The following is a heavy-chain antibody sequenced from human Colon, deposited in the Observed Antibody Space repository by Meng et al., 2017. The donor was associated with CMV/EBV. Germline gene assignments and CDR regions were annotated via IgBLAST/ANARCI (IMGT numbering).Heavy chain of an antibody. J-gene: IGHJ4*02. CDR3: TKELGAGSFDS. V-gene: IGHV3-15*01. CDR1: GFTFSTAW. CDR2: IKSKTDGGTT. Sequence: LVESGGGLVNPGGSLRLSCAVSGFTFSTAWMSWVRQSPGKGLEWVGHIKSKTDGGTTDYAAPVKGRFTISRDDSKNTLYLQMNSLKTDDTGVYYCTKELGAGSFDSWGQGTLVTVSS. D-gene: IGHD6-19*01.